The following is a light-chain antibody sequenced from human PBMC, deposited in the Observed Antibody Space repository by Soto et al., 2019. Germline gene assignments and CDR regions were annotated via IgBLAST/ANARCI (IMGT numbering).Light chain of an antibody. CDR1: QNVGSAY. Sequence: EIVLTQSPGTLSLSPGDRASLSCRASQNVGSAYLAWYQHKPGQAPRLLIFVTSSRATGIPDRFSGSGSGTDFTLTISRLEAEDFAVYYCQQYGGSRWTFGQGTKVEAK. V-gene: IGKV3-20*01. J-gene: IGKJ1*01. CDR3: QQYGGSRWT. CDR2: VTS.